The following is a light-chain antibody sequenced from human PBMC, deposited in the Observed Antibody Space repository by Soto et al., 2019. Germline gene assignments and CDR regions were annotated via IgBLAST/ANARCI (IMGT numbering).Light chain of an antibody. Sequence: EIVMTQSPATLSVSPGERATLSCRASQSVSSNLAWFQQKPGQAPSLLIYGVSTRATGVPVRFSGSGSGTEFTLTVNSLQSEDFAVYYCQQYNNWPHTFGQGTKVDIK. J-gene: IGKJ2*01. CDR1: QSVSSN. CDR2: GVS. V-gene: IGKV3-15*01. CDR3: QQYNNWPHT.